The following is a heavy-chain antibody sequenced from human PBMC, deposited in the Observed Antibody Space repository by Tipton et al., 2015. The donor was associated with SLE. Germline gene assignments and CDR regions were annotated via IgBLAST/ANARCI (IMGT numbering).Heavy chain of an antibody. V-gene: IGHV1-24*01. Sequence: QLVQSGPEVKKPGASVRVSCKVSGYTLSELSMHWARQAPGKGLEWMGGFDPEKGETIYAQKFQGRVTMTEDTSTDTAYMELSSLRSDDTAVYYCATNLASHVLRFLEWINWGQGTLVTVSS. CDR2: FDPEKGET. J-gene: IGHJ4*02. CDR3: ATNLASHVLRFLEWIN. CDR1: GYTLSELS. D-gene: IGHD3-3*01.